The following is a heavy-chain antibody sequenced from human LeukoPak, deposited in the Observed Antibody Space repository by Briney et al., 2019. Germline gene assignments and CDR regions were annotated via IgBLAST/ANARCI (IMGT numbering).Heavy chain of an antibody. Sequence: PGGSLRLSCAASGFTFDDYAMHWVRQAPGKGLEWVSGISWNSGSIGYADSVKGRFTISRDNAKNSLYLQMNSLRAEDTALYYCAKDMVTSYHYDGSGYDYWGQGTLVTVSS. J-gene: IGHJ4*02. CDR2: ISWNSGSI. D-gene: IGHD3-22*01. CDR3: AKDMVTSYHYDGSGYDY. CDR1: GFTFDDYA. V-gene: IGHV3-9*01.